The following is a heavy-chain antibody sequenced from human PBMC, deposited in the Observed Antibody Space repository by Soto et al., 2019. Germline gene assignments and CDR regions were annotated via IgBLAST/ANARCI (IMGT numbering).Heavy chain of an antibody. CDR2: IWLDGSNK. CDR3: ARGLWSFDY. V-gene: IGHV3-33*01. Sequence: QVQLVESGGGVVQPGRSLRLSCAASGFTFSSYGMHWVRQAPGKGLEWVAVIWLDGSNKYYADSVKGRFAISRDNSKNTLYLQMNSLRAEDTAVYYCARGLWSFDYWGQGNLVTVSS. D-gene: IGHD5-18*01. CDR1: GFTFSSYG. J-gene: IGHJ4*02.